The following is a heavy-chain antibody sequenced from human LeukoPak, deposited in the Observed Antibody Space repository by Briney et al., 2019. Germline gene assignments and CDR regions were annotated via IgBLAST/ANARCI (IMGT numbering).Heavy chain of an antibody. CDR1: GFTLSSYA. D-gene: IGHD4-23*01. CDR3: AKGATPFDYGGNSVY. CDR2: ITGSDSST. J-gene: IGHJ4*02. Sequence: GGSLRLSCAASGFTLSSYAMTWVRQPPGKGLEWVSGITGSDSSTYYADSVRGRFTISRDNSKNTLYLQMNSLRADDTAVYYCAKGATPFDYGGNSVYWGQGTLVTVSS. V-gene: IGHV3-23*01.